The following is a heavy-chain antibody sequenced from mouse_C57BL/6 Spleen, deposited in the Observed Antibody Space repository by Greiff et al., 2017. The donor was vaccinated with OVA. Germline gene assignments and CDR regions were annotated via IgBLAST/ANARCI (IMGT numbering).Heavy chain of an antibody. V-gene: IGHV5-16*01. CDR3: ARYDYNYFDY. CDR2: INYDGSST. J-gene: IGHJ2*01. Sequence: EVMLVESEGGLVQPGSSMKLSCTASGFTFSDYYMAWVRQVPEKGLEWVANINYDGSSTYYLDSLKSRFIISRDNAKNILYLQMSSLKSEDTATYYCARYDYNYFDYWGQGTTLTVSS. D-gene: IGHD2-4*01. CDR1: GFTFSDYY.